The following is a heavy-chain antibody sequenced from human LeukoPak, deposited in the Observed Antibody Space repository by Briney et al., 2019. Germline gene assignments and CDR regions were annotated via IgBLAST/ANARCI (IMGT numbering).Heavy chain of an antibody. CDR1: GFSFSSYE. V-gene: IGHV3-48*03. D-gene: IGHD2-2*01. J-gene: IGHJ5*02. CDR3: ARVVNQLPYP. CDR2: ISSSGGTI. Sequence: GGSLRLSCAASGFSFSSYEMNGVRQAPGKGLEWVSYISSSGGTIYYADSVKGRFTISRDNAKNSLFLQMNSLRAEDTAVYYCARVVNQLPYPWGQGALVTVSS.